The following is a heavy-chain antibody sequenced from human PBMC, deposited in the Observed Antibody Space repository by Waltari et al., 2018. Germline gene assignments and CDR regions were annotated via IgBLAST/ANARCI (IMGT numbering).Heavy chain of an antibody. CDR1: GGSISSHY. D-gene: IGHD3-3*01. CDR2: IYYSGST. V-gene: IGHV4-59*11. Sequence: QVQLQESGPGLVKPSETLSLTCTVSGGSISSHYWSWIRQPPGKGLEWIGYIYYSGSTDYNPSLKGRVTISVDTSKNQFSLKLSSVTAADTAVYYVARVGDYDFWSGYYFFDYWGQGTLVTVSS. CDR3: ARVGDYDFWSGYYFFDY. J-gene: IGHJ4*02.